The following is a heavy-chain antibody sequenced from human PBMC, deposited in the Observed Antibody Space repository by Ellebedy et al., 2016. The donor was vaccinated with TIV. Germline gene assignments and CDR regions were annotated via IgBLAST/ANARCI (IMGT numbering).Heavy chain of an antibody. CDR3: ARGSVVTGADS. Sequence: GGSLRLSCAASGFTFSNYAMSWVRQAPGKGLELVANINQDGRAKNYVDSVKGRFAISRDNAKNSLYLQMNSLRGEDTAVYYCARGSVVTGADSWGQGTLVTVSS. D-gene: IGHD2-21*02. V-gene: IGHV3-7*03. CDR1: GFTFSNYA. J-gene: IGHJ4*02. CDR2: INQDGRAK.